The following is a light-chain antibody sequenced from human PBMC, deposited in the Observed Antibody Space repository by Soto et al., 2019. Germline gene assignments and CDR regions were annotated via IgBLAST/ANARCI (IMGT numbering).Light chain of an antibody. CDR2: DAS. CDR3: QQYQNSWT. J-gene: IGKJ1*01. CDR1: QSISSW. Sequence: DVQMTQSPSTLSASVGDRVIITCRASQSISSWLAWYQQKPGKAPNLLIYDASSLESGVPSWFSGSGSGTEFTLTISSLQHDDFATYYCQQYQNSWTFGQGTKVDIK. V-gene: IGKV1-5*01.